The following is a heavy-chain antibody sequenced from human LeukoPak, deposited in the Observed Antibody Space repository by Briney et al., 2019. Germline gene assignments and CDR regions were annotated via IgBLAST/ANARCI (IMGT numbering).Heavy chain of an antibody. J-gene: IGHJ4*02. CDR2: IYYTGST. D-gene: IGHD6-13*01. V-gene: IGHV4-59*08. CDR3: AGRAAGTGHFDY. Sequence: SETLSLTCTVSGGSISSSYWSWIRQPPGKGLEWIGYIYYTGSTTYNPSLKSRVTISVDTSKNQFSLKLSSVTAADTAVYYCAGRAAGTGHFDYWGQGTLVTVSS. CDR1: GGSISSSY.